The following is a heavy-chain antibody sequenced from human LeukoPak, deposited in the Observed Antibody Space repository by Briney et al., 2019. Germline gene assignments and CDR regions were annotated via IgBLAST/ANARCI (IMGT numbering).Heavy chain of an antibody. V-gene: IGHV3-23*01. CDR3: AKDRYGDYVH. J-gene: IGHJ4*02. Sequence: GGSLRLSCAASGFTFSAYAISWVRQAPGKGLEWVSSISDSGDTTYYADSVQGRFTVSRDNSKNTLYLHMSSLSAEDMAVYYCAKDRYGDYVHWGQGTLVTVSS. D-gene: IGHD4-17*01. CDR1: GFTFSAYA. CDR2: ISDSGDTT.